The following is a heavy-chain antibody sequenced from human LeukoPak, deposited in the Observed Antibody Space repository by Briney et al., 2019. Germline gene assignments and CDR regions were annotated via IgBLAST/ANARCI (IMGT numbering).Heavy chain of an antibody. CDR1: GGSISSYY. D-gene: IGHD3-22*01. Sequence: SETLSLTCTVSGGSISSYYWSWIRQPAGKGLEWIGRIYTSGSTNYNPSLKSRVTMSVDTSKNQFSLKLSSVTAADTAVYYCARDDYYDSSGTSNYYYMDVWGKGTTVTVSS. J-gene: IGHJ6*03. V-gene: IGHV4-4*07. CDR3: ARDDYYDSSGTSNYYYMDV. CDR2: IYTSGST.